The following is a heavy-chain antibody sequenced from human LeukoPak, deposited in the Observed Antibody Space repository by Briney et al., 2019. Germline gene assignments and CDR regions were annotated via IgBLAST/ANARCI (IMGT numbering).Heavy chain of an antibody. J-gene: IGHJ4*02. Sequence: SETLSLTCSVSGGPVYTSDYYWGWIRQSPGKGLEWIGDVFYTEKTNYNPSLRGRVTISINTSKNQFSLKLASVTAADTAVYYCARIFDSWGQGTLVTVSS. CDR1: GGPVYTSDYY. CDR3: ARIFDS. CDR2: VFYTEKT. V-gene: IGHV4-39*07.